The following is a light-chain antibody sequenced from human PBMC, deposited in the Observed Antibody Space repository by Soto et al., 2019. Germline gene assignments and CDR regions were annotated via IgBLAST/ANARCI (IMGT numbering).Light chain of an antibody. CDR2: VAS. J-gene: IGKJ1*01. V-gene: IGKV3-20*01. Sequence: EIVLTQSPGTLSLSPGERATLSCRASQSFSSSFLAWYQQKPGQAPRLLIYVASSRAAGIPDRFSGSGSGTDLTLTISRLEPEDFAVYYCQQYGPSLRTFGQGTKVEVK. CDR1: QSFSSSF. CDR3: QQYGPSLRT.